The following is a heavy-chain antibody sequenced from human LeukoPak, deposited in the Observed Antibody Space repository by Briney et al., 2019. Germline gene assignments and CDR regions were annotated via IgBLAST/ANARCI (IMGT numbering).Heavy chain of an antibody. J-gene: IGHJ3*02. CDR2: IWYDGSNK. V-gene: IGHV3-33*01. CDR1: GFTFSSYG. Sequence: PGGSLRLSCAASGFTFSSYGMHWVRQAPGKGLEWVAVIWYDGSNKYYADSVKGRFTISRDNSKNTLYLQMNSLGAEDTAVYYCAGDSTSDAFDIWGQGTMVTVSS. CDR3: AGDSTSDAFDI. D-gene: IGHD2-2*01.